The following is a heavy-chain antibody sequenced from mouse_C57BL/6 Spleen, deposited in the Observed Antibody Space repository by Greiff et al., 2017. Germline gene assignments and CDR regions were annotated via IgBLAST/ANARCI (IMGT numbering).Heavy chain of an antibody. D-gene: IGHD2-1*01. CDR1: GYSITSGYY. CDR2: ISYDGSN. J-gene: IGHJ4*01. Sequence: DVQLQESGPGLVKPSQSLSLTCSVTGYSITSGYYWNWIRQFPGNKLEWMGYISYDGSNNYNPSLKNRISITRDTSKNQFFLKLNSVTTEDTATYYCASGLLSYYYAMDYWGQGTSVTVSS. CDR3: ASGLLSYYYAMDY. V-gene: IGHV3-6*01.